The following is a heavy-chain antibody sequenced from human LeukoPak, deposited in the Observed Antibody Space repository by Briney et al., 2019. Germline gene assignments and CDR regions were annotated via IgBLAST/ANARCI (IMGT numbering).Heavy chain of an antibody. CDR2: IYSGGST. J-gene: IGHJ4*02. V-gene: IGHV3-66*01. CDR3: AREYRGEYYFAY. Sequence: GGSLRLSCAASGFTVSSNYMSWVRQAPGKGLEWVSVIYSGGSTYYADSVKGRFTISRDNSKNTLYLQMNSLRAEDTAVYYCAREYRGEYYFAYWGQGTLCTVSS. CDR1: GFTVSSNY. D-gene: IGHD3-10*01.